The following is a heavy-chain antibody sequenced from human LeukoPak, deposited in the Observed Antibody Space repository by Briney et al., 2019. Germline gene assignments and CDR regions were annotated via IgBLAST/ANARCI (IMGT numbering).Heavy chain of an antibody. CDR1: GFTFSSYE. CDR3: ARDGIRYFDWLLWSGGAFDI. J-gene: IGHJ3*02. CDR2: ISSSATII. V-gene: IGHV3-48*03. Sequence: PGGSLRLSCAASGFTFSSYEMNWVRQAPGKGLEWVSYISSSATIIYYADSVKGRFTISRDNAKNSLYLQMNSLRAEDTAVYYCARDGIRYFDWLLWSGGAFDIWGQGTMVTVSS. D-gene: IGHD3-9*01.